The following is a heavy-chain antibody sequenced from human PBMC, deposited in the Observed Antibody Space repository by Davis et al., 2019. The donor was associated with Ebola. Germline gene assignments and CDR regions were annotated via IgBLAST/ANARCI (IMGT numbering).Heavy chain of an antibody. CDR1: GGSFSGYY. Sequence: SETLSLTCAVYGGSFSGYYWSWIRQPPGKGLEWIGEINHSGSTNYNPSLKSRVTISVDTSKNQFPLKLSSVTAADTAVYYCARERRIVVVPAAAHYYYYGMDVWGQGTTVTVSS. J-gene: IGHJ6*02. CDR3: ARERRIVVVPAAAHYYYYGMDV. CDR2: INHSGST. D-gene: IGHD2-2*01. V-gene: IGHV4-34*01.